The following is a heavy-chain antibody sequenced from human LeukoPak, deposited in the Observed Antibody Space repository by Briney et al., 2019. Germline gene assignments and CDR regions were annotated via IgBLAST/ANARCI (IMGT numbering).Heavy chain of an antibody. V-gene: IGHV3-21*01. CDR3: ARDGSDYYYYYYMDV. D-gene: IGHD3-10*01. J-gene: IGHJ6*03. Sequence: GGSLRLSCAASGFTFSSYSMNWVRQAPGKGLEWVSSISSSSSYIYYADSVKGRFTISRDNAKNSLYLQMNSLRAEDTAVYYCARDGSDYYYYYYMDVWGKGTTVTVSS. CDR2: ISSSSSYI. CDR1: GFTFSSYS.